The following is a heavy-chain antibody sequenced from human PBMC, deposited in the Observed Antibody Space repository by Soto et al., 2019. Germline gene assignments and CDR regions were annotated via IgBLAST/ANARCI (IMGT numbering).Heavy chain of an antibody. Sequence: QVQLVESGGGVVQPGRSLRLSCAASGFTFSDYGMYWVRQAPGKGLEWVAMIWYDGSREHYPDSVKGRLTVSRDNSNNTLYLQINSLTAEDTAVYYCASVGVCDCLNYFDYWGRGTLVTVSS. V-gene: IGHV3-33*01. J-gene: IGHJ4*02. CDR1: GFTFSDYG. CDR2: IWYDGSRE. D-gene: IGHD2-21*02. CDR3: ASVGVCDCLNYFDY.